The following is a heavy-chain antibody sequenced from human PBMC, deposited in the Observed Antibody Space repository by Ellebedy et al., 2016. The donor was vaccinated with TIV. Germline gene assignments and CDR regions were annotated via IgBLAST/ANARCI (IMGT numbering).Heavy chain of an antibody. CDR3: ARELTGYYVGY. V-gene: IGHV3-23*01. D-gene: IGHD3-9*01. CDR2: ISANGGTT. Sequence: PGGSLRLSCAVSGFTFSRYAMTWVRQAPGKGLEWVSIISANGGTTYYADSVKGRFTISRDNSKNTLFLQMNSLRAEDTAVYYCARELTGYYVGYWGQGTLVTVSS. J-gene: IGHJ4*02. CDR1: GFTFSRYA.